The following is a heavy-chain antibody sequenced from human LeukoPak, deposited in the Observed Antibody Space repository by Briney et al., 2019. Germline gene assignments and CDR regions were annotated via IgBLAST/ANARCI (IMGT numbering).Heavy chain of an antibody. CDR3: AREGYYGSGSYQYYYYYYMDV. D-gene: IGHD3-10*01. Sequence: GGSLRLSCAASGFTFSSYGMHWVRQAPGKGLEWVAVIWYDGSNKYYADSVKGRFTISRDNSKNTLYLQMNSLRAEDTAVYYCAREGYYGSGSYQYYYYYYMDVWGKGTTVTVSS. CDR2: IWYDGSNK. J-gene: IGHJ6*03. V-gene: IGHV3-33*01. CDR1: GFTFSSYG.